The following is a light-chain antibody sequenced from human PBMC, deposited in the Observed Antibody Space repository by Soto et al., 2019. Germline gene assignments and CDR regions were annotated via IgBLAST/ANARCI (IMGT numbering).Light chain of an antibody. CDR3: QQRSNWPPWT. CDR2: DAS. Sequence: EIVLTQSPSTLSLSPGERATLSCRASQSVSSYLAWYQQKPGQAPRLLIYDASNRATGIPARFSGSGSGTDFNLTISSLEPEDFAVYYCQQRSNWPPWTFGQGTQGEIK. CDR1: QSVSSY. V-gene: IGKV3-11*01. J-gene: IGKJ1*01.